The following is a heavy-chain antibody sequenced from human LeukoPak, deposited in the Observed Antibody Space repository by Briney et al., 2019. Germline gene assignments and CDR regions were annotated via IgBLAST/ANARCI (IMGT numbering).Heavy chain of an antibody. D-gene: IGHD5-24*01. J-gene: IGHJ4*02. Sequence: GSLTLSCAASGFTFYTYAMNWVRQAPGKGLEGVAYIIGNGGDIHYAGSVRGRFTISRDNSRNTLYLQMNSLRVEDTAVYYCAKDRIPDGRYSIDFWGPGTLVTVSS. V-gene: IGHV3-23*01. CDR2: IIGNGGDI. CDR1: GFTFYTYA. CDR3: AKDRIPDGRYSIDF.